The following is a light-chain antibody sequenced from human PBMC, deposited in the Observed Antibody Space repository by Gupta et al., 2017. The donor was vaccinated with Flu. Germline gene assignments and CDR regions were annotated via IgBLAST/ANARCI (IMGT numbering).Light chain of an antibody. J-gene: IGKJ4*02. CDR3: RQSTWCPFA. Sequence: DVVMTQSPLSLPVTLGQPASISCRSSQSLVYRDGNTYLNWFQHRPGQSPRRLIYKVSNRDSGVPDRFSGSGSGTDFTLRISRVEAEDVGVYYCRQSTWCPFAFGGGTKVEIK. CDR2: KVS. CDR1: QSLVYRDGNTY. V-gene: IGKV2-30*01.